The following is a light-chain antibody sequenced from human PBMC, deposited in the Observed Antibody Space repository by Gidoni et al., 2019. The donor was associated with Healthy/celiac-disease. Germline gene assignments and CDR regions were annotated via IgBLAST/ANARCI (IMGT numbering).Light chain of an antibody. CDR2: YDS. CDR3: QVWDSSSDHWV. CDR1: NIGSKS. V-gene: IGLV3-21*04. Sequence: SYVLTPPPSVSVAPGKTARITWGGNNIGSKSVHWYQQKPGKPPLLVIYYDSDRPSGIPERFSGSNSGNTATLTISRVEAGDEADYYCQVWDSSSDHWVFGGGTKLTVL. J-gene: IGLJ3*02.